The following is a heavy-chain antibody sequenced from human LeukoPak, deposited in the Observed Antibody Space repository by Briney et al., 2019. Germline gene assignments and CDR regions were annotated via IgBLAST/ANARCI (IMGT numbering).Heavy chain of an antibody. J-gene: IGHJ4*02. CDR3: AVTLGIAAAGETDY. CDR2: INPSGGST. Sequence: ASVKVSCXXXXXTFTSYYMHWVRQAPGQGLEWMGIINPSGGSTSYAQKFQGRVTMTRDTSTSTVYMELSSLRSEDTAVYYCAVTLGIAAAGETDYWGQGTLVTASS. V-gene: IGHV1-46*01. CDR1: XXTFTSYY. D-gene: IGHD6-13*01.